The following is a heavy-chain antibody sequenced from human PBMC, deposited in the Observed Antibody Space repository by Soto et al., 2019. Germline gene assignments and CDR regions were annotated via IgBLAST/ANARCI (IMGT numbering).Heavy chain of an antibody. CDR1: GFTFNTYT. J-gene: IGHJ4*02. Sequence: EVHLLASGGGLVPPGGSLRLSCAASGFTFNTYTISWVRQAPGKGLEWGSSISGSGGNTYYADSVRGRFTISRDNSRDTVYLQMNSLTAEDTALYYCESVALDCWGEGTLVTFSS. V-gene: IGHV3-23*01. D-gene: IGHD6-19*01. CDR2: ISGSGGNT. CDR3: ESVALDC.